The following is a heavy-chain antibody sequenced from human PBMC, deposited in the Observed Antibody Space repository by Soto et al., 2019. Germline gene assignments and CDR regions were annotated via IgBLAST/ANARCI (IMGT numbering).Heavy chain of an antibody. CDR3: ATDRGTAYCSGGSCYSRGYSYGYFGY. CDR2: ISSSSSTI. J-gene: IGHJ4*02. V-gene: IGHV3-48*01. Sequence: GGSLRLSCAASGFIFSSYSLNWVRQAPGKGLEWVSYISSSSSTIYYADSVKGRFTISRDNTKNLLYLQMNSLRAEDTAVYYCATDRGTAYCSGGSCYSRGYSYGYFGYWGQGTLVTVSS. D-gene: IGHD2-15*01. CDR1: GFIFSSYS.